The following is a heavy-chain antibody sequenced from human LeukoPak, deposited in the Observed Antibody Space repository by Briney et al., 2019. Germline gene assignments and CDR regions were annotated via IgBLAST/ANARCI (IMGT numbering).Heavy chain of an antibody. CDR1: GGSISSGGYY. CDR3: ARGVTMIVVVTN. CDR2: IYHSGST. V-gene: IGHV4-30-2*01. J-gene: IGHJ4*02. Sequence: SQTLSLTCTVSGGSISSGGYYWSWIRQPPGKGLEWIGYIYHSGSTYYNPSLKSRVTISVDRSKNQFSLKLSSVTAADTAVYYCARGVTMIVVVTNWGQGTLVTVSS. D-gene: IGHD3-22*01.